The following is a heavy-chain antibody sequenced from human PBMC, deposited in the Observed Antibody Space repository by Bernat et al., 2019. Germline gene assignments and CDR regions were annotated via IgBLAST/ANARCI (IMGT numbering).Heavy chain of an antibody. J-gene: IGHJ4*02. V-gene: IGHV4-34*01. CDR1: GGSFSGYY. Sequence: QVQLQQWGAGLLKPSETLSLTCAVYGGSFSGYYWSWIRQPPGKGLEWIGEINHSGSTNYNPSLKSRVTISVDTSRNHFSLTLSSVTAADTTVYYCARGVPPPYSSSLFAYWGQGTLVTVSS. D-gene: IGHD6-6*01. CDR2: INHSGST. CDR3: ARGVPPPYSSSLFAY.